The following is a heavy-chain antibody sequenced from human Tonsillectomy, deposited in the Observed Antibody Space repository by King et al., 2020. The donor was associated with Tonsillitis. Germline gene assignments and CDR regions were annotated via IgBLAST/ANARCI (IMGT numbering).Heavy chain of an antibody. J-gene: IGHJ3*02. CDR2: IYPGDSDI. CDR3: ARHSAPDLQYDAFDI. Sequence: VQLVESGAEVKKPGESLKISCKASGYSFTSYWIGWVRQMPETGLEWMGIIYPGDSDIRYSPSFQGQVTISADMSISTAYLQWSSLKASDTAMYYCARHSAPDLQYDAFDIWGQGTMVTVSS. V-gene: IGHV5-51*01. CDR1: GYSFTSYW.